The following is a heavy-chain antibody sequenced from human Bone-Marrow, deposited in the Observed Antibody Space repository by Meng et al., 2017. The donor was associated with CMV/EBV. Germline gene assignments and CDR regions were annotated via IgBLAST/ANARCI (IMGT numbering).Heavy chain of an antibody. CDR3: ARGEGYSSSWSDPFDY. V-gene: IGHV1-69*12. J-gene: IGHJ4*02. CDR1: GGTFSSYA. CDR2: IIPIFGTA. Sequence: QVQLCLSGAEVKKPGSSVKVSCKASGGTFSSYAISWVRQAPGQGLEWMGGIIPIFGTANYAQKFQGRVTITADESTSTAYMELSSLRSEDTAVYYCARGEGYSSSWSDPFDYWGQGTLVTVSS. D-gene: IGHD6-13*01.